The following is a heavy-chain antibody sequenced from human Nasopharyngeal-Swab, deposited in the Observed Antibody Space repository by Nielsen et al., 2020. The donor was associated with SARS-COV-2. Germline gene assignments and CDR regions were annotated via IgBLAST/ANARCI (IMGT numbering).Heavy chain of an antibody. D-gene: IGHD2-21*02. CDR2: ISYDGSNK. J-gene: IGHJ1*01. V-gene: IGHV3-30*18. CDR1: GFTFNSYG. Sequence: GESLKISCAASGFTFNSYGMHWVRQAPGRGLEWVAVISYDGSNKYYADSVKGRFTISRDNSKNTLYLQMNSLRADDTAVYYCAKDPSIVVVTAEYFQHWGQGTLVTVSS. CDR3: AKDPSIVVVTAEYFQH.